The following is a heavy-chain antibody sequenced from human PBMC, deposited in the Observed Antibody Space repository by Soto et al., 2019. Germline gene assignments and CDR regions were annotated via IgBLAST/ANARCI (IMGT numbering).Heavy chain of an antibody. V-gene: IGHV1-46*01. CDR3: ARKIAVAGAMYGMDV. J-gene: IGHJ6*02. CDR2: INPSGGST. Sequence: QVQLVQSGAEVKKPGASVKVSCKASGYTFTSYYMHWVRQAPGQGLEWMGIINPSGGSTSYAQKFQGRVTMTRDTSTSTVYMELSSLRSEGTAVYYCARKIAVAGAMYGMDVWGQGTTVTVSS. CDR1: GYTFTSYY. D-gene: IGHD6-19*01.